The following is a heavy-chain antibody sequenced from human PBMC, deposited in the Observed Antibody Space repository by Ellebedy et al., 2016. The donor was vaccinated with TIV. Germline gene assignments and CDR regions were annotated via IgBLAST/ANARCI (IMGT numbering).Heavy chain of an antibody. J-gene: IGHJ4*02. CDR1: GFTFGDHA. Sequence: GESLKISCTASGFTFGDHAMGWFRQAPGKGLEWVGFVRSKAYGGTTESAASVKGRFTVSRDDSKTIAYLQMNSLRAEDTAVYYCAGGAAGDPYYFDYWGQGTLVTVSS. V-gene: IGHV3-49*03. CDR3: AGGAAGDPYYFDY. D-gene: IGHD3-16*01. CDR2: VRSKAYGGTT.